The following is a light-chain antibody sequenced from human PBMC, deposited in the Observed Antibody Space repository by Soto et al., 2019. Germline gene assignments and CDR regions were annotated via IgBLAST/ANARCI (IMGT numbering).Light chain of an antibody. J-gene: IGKJ4*01. CDR3: QQYHHWPPLT. V-gene: IGKV3D-15*01. CDR2: GAS. CDR1: QSVGSN. Sequence: EIVMTQSPATLSVSPGGRATLSCRASQSVGSNLAWYRQRPGQAPRLLIYGASTRATGIPARFSGSGSGTEFTLTISSLQSEDSAVYYCQQYHHWPPLTFGGGTKVEIK.